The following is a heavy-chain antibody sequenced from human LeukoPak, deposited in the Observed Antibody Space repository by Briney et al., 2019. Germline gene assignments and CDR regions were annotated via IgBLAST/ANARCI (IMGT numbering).Heavy chain of an antibody. V-gene: IGHV5-51*01. CDR3: ASGYNNCFFDC. CDR1: GYSFTNYW. D-gene: IGHD5-24*01. Sequence: GESLQISCKASGYSFTNYWIGWVRQMPGKGLEWVGIIYPGDSDTRYSPSFQGQVTISADKSISTAFLQWSSLKASDTAMYYCASGYNNCFFDCWGQGTLVTVSS. J-gene: IGHJ4*02. CDR2: IYPGDSDT.